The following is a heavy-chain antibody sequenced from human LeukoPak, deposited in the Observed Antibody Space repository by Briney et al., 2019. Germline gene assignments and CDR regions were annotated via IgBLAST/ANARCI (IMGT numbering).Heavy chain of an antibody. CDR2: ISYDGSNK. V-gene: IGHV3-30-3*01. D-gene: IGHD2-21*02. CDR3: ARLQVTWFDY. Sequence: GGFLRLSCAASGFTFSSYAMHWVRQAPGKGLEWVAVISYDGSNKYYADSVKGRFTISRDNSKNTLYLQMNSLRAEDTAVYYCARLQVTWFDYWGQGTLVTVSS. CDR1: GFTFSSYA. J-gene: IGHJ4*02.